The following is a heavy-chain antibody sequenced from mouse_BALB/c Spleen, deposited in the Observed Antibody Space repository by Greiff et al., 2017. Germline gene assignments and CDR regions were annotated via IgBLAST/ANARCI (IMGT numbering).Heavy chain of an antibody. V-gene: IGHV6-6*02. J-gene: IGHJ4*01. Sequence: DVKLVESGGGLVQPGGSMKLSCVASGFTFSNYWMNWVRQSPEKGLEWVAEIRLKSNNYATHYAESVKGRFTISRDDSKSSVYLQMNNLRAEDTGIYYCTSAYYGNYYAMDYWGQGTSVTVSS. CDR1: GFTFSNYW. CDR2: IRLKSNNYAT. D-gene: IGHD2-10*01. CDR3: TSAYYGNYYAMDY.